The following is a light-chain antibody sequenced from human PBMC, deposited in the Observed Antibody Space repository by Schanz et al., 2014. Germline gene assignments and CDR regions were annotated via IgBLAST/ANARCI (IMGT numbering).Light chain of an antibody. CDR3: QHRNNWQWT. CDR2: GAS. CDR1: QSVSSGY. Sequence: EIVLTQSPGTLSLSPGERATLSCRASQSVSSGYLAWYQQKPGQAPRLLIYGASSRATGIPDRFSGGGSGTDFTLTITRMEPEDFAVYYCQHRNNWQWTFGQGTKVEI. J-gene: IGKJ1*01. V-gene: IGKV3D-20*02.